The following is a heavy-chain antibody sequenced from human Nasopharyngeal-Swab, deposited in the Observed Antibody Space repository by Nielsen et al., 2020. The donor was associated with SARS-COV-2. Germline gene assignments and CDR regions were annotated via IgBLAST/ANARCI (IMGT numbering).Heavy chain of an antibody. CDR1: GGSIRDYY. CDR3: ARGPYSRSSLWVH. D-gene: IGHD6-6*01. J-gene: IGHJ4*02. Sequence: ESLKISCTVSGGSIRDYYWSWIRQPPGKGLEWNGYIYENGSTKYNPSLGSRVTMSGDTSKNQVYLKLESLTAADTAVYYCARGPYSRSSLWVHWGQGTLVTVSS. V-gene: IGHV4-59*01. CDR2: IYENGST.